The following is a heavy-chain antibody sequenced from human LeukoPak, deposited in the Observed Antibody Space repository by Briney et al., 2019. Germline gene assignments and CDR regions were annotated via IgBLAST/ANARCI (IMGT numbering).Heavy chain of an antibody. CDR1: GFTFSSYS. CDR3: ARDLTGTLSMDV. CDR2: ISSSSSYI. D-gene: IGHD1-20*01. J-gene: IGHJ6*03. V-gene: IGHV3-21*01. Sequence: GGSLRLSCAASGFTFSSYSMNWVRQAPGKGLEWVSSISSSSSYIYYADSVKGRFTVSRDNAKNSLYLQMNSLRAEDTAVYYCARDLTGTLSMDVWGKGTTVTVSS.